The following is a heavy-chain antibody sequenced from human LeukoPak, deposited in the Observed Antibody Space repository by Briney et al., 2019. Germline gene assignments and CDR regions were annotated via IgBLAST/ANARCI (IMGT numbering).Heavy chain of an antibody. CDR2: ISAYNGNT. CDR1: GYTFTSYG. CDR3: AREHYDSSGYPVYYYYGMDV. D-gene: IGHD3-22*01. J-gene: IGHJ6*02. V-gene: IGHV1-18*01. Sequence: ASVKVSCKASGYTFTSYGISWVRQAPGQGLEGMGWISAYNGNTNYAQKLQGRVTMTTDTSTSTAYMEQRSLRSDDTAVYYCAREHYDSSGYPVYYYYGMDVWGQGTTVTVSS.